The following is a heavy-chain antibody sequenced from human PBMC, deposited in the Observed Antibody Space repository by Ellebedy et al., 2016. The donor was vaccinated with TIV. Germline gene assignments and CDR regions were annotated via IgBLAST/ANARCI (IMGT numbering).Heavy chain of an antibody. CDR3: AKGEYCSGGSCYYYYGMDV. V-gene: IGHV3-23*01. Sequence: GGSLRLSXAASGFSFHNYAMSWVRQAPGKGPEWVSAISGSGDRTYFADSVKGRFTMSRDNSKNTLYLQMSSLRAGDTAVYYCAKGEYCSGGSCYYYYGMDVWGQGTTVTVSS. J-gene: IGHJ6*02. CDR2: ISGSGDRT. D-gene: IGHD2-15*01. CDR1: GFSFHNYA.